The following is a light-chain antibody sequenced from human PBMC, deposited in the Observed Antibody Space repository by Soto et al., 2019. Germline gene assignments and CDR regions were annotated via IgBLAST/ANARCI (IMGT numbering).Light chain of an antibody. V-gene: IGLV1-51*02. CDR2: ENN. CDR1: NSNIGNNY. Sequence: QSVLTQPPSVSAAPGQKVTVSCSGSNSNIGNNYVSWYQQLPGTAPKVLIYENNKRPSGIPDRFSGSKSGTSATLGITGLQTGDEADYYCGTWDSCLSAGVFGTGTKVTVL. J-gene: IGLJ1*01. CDR3: GTWDSCLSAGV.